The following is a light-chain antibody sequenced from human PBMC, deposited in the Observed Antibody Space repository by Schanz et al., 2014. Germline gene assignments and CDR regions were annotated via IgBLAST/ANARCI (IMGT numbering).Light chain of an antibody. CDR2: DAS. J-gene: IGKJ1*01. V-gene: IGKV3-11*01. CDR3: QQRANWPRT. CDR1: QRLTSY. Sequence: EIMMTQSPATLSLSPGERATLSCRASQRLTSYLAWYQQKPGQAPRLLIYDASTRATGIPARFSGSGSGTDFTLTIDSLEPEDFAVYFCQQRANWPRTFGQGTQVEIK.